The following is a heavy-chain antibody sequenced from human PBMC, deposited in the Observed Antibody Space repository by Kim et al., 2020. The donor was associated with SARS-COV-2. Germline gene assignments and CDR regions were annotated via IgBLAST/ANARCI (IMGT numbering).Heavy chain of an antibody. Sequence: GGSLRLSCAASGFTFSSYSMNWVRQAPGKGLEWVSSISSSSTYRYYADSVKGRFTISRDNAKNSLNLQMNSLRAEDTAVYYCASGVTRGELPSFDYWGQGTLVTVSS. V-gene: IGHV3-21*01. D-gene: IGHD1-26*01. J-gene: IGHJ4*02. CDR3: ASGVTRGELPSFDY. CDR2: ISSSSTYR. CDR1: GFTFSSYS.